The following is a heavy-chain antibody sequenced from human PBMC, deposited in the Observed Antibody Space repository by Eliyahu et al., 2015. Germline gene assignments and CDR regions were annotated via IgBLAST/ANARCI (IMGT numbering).Heavy chain of an antibody. Sequence: QVQLVQSGAEVKEPGSSVKVSCKASGXTFXSYSIDWVGPGPGQGLEWMGGVIPIFGTANYAQKFQGRVTITADESTSTAYMELSSLRSEDTAVYYCARGPETKSAYYYNYWGQGTLVTVSS. V-gene: IGHV1-69*01. CDR1: GXTFXSYS. J-gene: IGHJ4*02. CDR3: ARGPETKSAYYYNY. CDR2: VIPIFGTA. D-gene: IGHD3-22*01.